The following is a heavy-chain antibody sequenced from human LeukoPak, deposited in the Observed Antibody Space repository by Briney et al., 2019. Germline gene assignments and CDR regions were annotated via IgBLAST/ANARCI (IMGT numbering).Heavy chain of an antibody. Sequence: GSLRLSCAASGFTFSSYGMHWVRQAPGKGLEWVGRIKSEVDGATRDYAAPVRGRFTLSRDDSRNTLYLQMNSLKTEDTAFYYCTTDIPFTSGGAIAYWGQGTLVTVSS. CDR1: GFTFSSYG. V-gene: IGHV3-15*01. D-gene: IGHD3-16*02. CDR2: IKSEVDGATR. CDR3: TTDIPFTSGGAIAY. J-gene: IGHJ4*02.